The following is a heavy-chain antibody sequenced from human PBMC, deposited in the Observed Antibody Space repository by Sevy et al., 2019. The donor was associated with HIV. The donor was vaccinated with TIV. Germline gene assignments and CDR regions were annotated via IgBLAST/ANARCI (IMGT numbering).Heavy chain of an antibody. J-gene: IGHJ4*02. Sequence: GGSLRLSCAASGFTFSSYWMSWVRQAPGKGLEWVSAIYSGGNTYYADSVKGRFTISRDNSKNTVYLQINSLRAEDTAVYYCARETLSGYNLWGQGTRVTVSS. V-gene: IGHV3-53*01. CDR1: GFTFSSYW. CDR2: IYSGGNT. D-gene: IGHD5-12*01. CDR3: ARETLSGYNL.